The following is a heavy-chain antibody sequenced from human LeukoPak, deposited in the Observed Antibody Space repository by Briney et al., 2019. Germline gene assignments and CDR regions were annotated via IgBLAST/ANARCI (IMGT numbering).Heavy chain of an antibody. D-gene: IGHD3-3*01. CDR2: ISAYNGNT. Sequence: ASVKVSCKASGGTFSSYAISWVRQAPGQGLEWMGWISAYNGNTNYAQKLQGRVTMTTDTSTSTAYMELRSLRSDDTAVYYCARAPSFLGFGVALDYWGQGTLVTVSS. CDR3: ARAPSFLGFGVALDY. CDR1: GGTFSSYA. V-gene: IGHV1-18*01. J-gene: IGHJ4*02.